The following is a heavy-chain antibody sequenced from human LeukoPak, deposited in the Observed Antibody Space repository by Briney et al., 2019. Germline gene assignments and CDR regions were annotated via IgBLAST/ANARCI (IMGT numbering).Heavy chain of an antibody. CDR2: FYFTGNT. CDR1: GTSISTNS. J-gene: IGHJ5*02. D-gene: IGHD6-19*01. CDR3: ASSGGSGWPKNWFDP. Sequence: SETLSLTCTVSGTSISTNSWSWIRQPPGKGLECIGCFYFTGNTNYNPSLKSRVTISVDTSKNQFSLKLSSVTAADTAVYYCASSGGSGWPKNWFDPWGQGTLVTVSS. V-gene: IGHV4-59*01.